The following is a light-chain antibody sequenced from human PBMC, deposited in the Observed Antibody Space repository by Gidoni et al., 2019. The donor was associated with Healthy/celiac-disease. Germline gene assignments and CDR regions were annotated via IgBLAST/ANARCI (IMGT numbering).Light chain of an antibody. V-gene: IGKV3-11*01. J-gene: IGKJ4*01. Sequence: EIVLTQSPATLSLSPRERATLSCRASQSVSSYLAWYQQKPGQAPRLLIYDASNRATGIPARFSGSGSGTDFTLTISSLEPEDFAVYYCQQRSNWPLTFXGGTKVEIK. CDR3: QQRSNWPLT. CDR2: DAS. CDR1: QSVSSY.